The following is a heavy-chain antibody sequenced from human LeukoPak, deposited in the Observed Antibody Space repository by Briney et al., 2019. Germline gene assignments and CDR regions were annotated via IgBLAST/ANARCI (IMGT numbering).Heavy chain of an antibody. CDR1: GFTFGDYA. CDR2: IRSKAYGGTT. Sequence: PGGSLRLSCTASGFTFGDYAMSWFRQAPGKGLEWVGFIRSKAYGGTTEHAASVKGRFIISRDDSKSIAYLQMNSLKTEDTAVYYCSREAVAGDYWGQGTLVTVSS. CDR3: SREAVAGDY. V-gene: IGHV3-49*03. J-gene: IGHJ4*02. D-gene: IGHD6-19*01.